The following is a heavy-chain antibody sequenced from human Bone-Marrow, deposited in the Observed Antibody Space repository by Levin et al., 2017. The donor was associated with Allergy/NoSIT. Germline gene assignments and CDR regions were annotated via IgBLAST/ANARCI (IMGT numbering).Heavy chain of an antibody. Sequence: GGSLRLSCAASGFTFRDYGMHWVRQAPGKGLEWVSVIWYDGSNEHYSDSVKGRFTISRDNSKNTLYLEMTNLKGDDTALYFCARDKDSGYTWELDYWGQGTLVTVSS. CDR1: GFTFRDYG. J-gene: IGHJ4*02. CDR2: IWYDGSNE. CDR3: ARDKDSGYTWELDY. V-gene: IGHV3-33*01. D-gene: IGHD3-10*01.